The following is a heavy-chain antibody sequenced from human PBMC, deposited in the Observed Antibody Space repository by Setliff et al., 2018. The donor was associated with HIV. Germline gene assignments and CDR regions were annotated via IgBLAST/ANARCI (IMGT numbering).Heavy chain of an antibody. V-gene: IGHV1-69*13. CDR1: GGTFSSYG. CDR2: ITPISGTA. CDR3: ARGAYSSIWFSQGLNAFDI. D-gene: IGHD6-13*01. Sequence: GASVKVSCKASGGTFSSYGISWVRQAPGQGLEWMGGITPISGTANYAQKFQGRVTIAADEFTSTAYMELSSLRSEDTAVYYCARGAYSSIWFSQGLNAFDIRGQGTMVTVSS. J-gene: IGHJ3*02.